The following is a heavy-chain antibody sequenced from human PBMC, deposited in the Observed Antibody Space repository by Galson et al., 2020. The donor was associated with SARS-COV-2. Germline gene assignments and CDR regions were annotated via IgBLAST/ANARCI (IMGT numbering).Heavy chain of an antibody. CDR2: IYYSGST. D-gene: IGHD1-26*01. J-gene: IGHJ4*02. Sequence: ASETLSLTCTVSGGSISSSSYYWGWIRQPPGKGLEWIGSIYYSGSTYYNPSLKSRVTISVDTSKNQFSLKLSSVTAADTAVYYCASYTFSGSDWEYYCDYWGQGTLVTGSS. V-gene: IGHV4-39*01. CDR1: GGSISSSSYY. CDR3: ASYTFSGSDWEYYCDY.